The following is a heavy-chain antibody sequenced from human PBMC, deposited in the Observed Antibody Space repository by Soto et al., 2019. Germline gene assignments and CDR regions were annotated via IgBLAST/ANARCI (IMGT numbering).Heavy chain of an antibody. CDR2: IWFDGSDK. CDR1: GFTFSSYG. V-gene: IGHV3-33*03. D-gene: IGHD2-15*01. Sequence: QVQLVESGGGVVQPGRSLRLSCAASGFTFSSYGIHWVRQAPGKGLEWVALIWFDGSDKYAADSVKGRFTISRDNSKNRLYLQMNSLRAEDTAVYYCARLYCSASSCYSVGGFDIWGQGTMVTVSS. CDR3: ARLYCSASSCYSVGGFDI. J-gene: IGHJ3*02.